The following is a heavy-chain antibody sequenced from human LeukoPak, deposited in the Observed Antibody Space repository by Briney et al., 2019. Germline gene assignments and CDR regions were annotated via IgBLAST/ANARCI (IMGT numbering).Heavy chain of an antibody. J-gene: IGHJ4*02. Sequence: GSLRLSCVASGFTFSSYWMSWVRQAPGKGLEWVANIKHDGSDKYYVDSVKGRCTISRDNAKSSLYLQMNSLRVEDTAVYYCAAWGLHNYWGQGTLVTVSS. CDR3: AAWGLHNY. V-gene: IGHV3-7*01. CDR1: GFTFSSYW. CDR2: IKHDGSDK. D-gene: IGHD7-27*01.